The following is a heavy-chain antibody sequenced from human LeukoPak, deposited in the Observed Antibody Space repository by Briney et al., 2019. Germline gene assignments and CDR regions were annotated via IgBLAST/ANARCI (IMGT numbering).Heavy chain of an antibody. V-gene: IGHV3-23*01. J-gene: IGHJ3*02. Sequence: GGSLRLSCAASGFTFSSYAMSWVRRAPGKGLEWVSAISGSGGSTYYADSVKGRFTISRDNSKNTLYLQMNSLRAEDTAVYYCAKDVLDYGSGSWILTNAFDIWGQGTMVTVSS. CDR2: ISGSGGST. CDR3: AKDVLDYGSGSWILTNAFDI. CDR1: GFTFSSYA. D-gene: IGHD3-10*01.